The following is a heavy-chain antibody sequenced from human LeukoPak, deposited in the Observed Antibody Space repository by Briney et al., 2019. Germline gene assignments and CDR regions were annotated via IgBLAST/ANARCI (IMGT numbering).Heavy chain of an antibody. CDR2: ISDNGGNT. CDR3: AGDLRVWYGTAEI. D-gene: IGHD3-10*01. J-gene: IGHJ3*02. Sequence: GGSLRLSCAASGFKFSAYGMHWVRQAPGKGLEWVSSISDNGGNTYYADSAKGRFTISRDNSKNTLYLQMTSLRADDTAIYYCAGDLRVWYGTAEIWGQGTMVTVSS. CDR1: GFKFSAYG. V-gene: IGHV3-23*01.